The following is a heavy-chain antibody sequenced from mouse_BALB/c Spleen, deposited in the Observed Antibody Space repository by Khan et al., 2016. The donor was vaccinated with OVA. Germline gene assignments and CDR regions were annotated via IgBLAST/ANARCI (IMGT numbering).Heavy chain of an antibody. D-gene: IGHD2-14*01. Sequence: QVQLKQSGPGLVAPSQSLSITCTISGFSLTSYGVHWVRQPPGKGLEWLVVIWSDGSTTYNSALKSRLSITKDNSKSQVFLKMNSLQIDDTAMYYCARHDRYFYAMDHWGQGTSVTVSS. CDR1: GFSLTSYG. CDR3: ARHDRYFYAMDH. J-gene: IGHJ4*01. V-gene: IGHV2-6-1*01. CDR2: IWSDGST.